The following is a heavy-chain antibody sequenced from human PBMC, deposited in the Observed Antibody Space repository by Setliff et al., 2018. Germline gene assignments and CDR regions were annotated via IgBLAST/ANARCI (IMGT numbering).Heavy chain of an antibody. Sequence: PGGSLRLSCAASGFTFSSYAMHWVRQAPGKGLEWVAVISYDGSNKYYADSVKGRFTISRDNSKNTLYLQMNSLRAEDTAMYYCAKDSSGGRIDYWGQGTLVTVSS. CDR3: AKDSSGGRIDY. D-gene: IGHD6-19*01. J-gene: IGHJ4*02. CDR1: GFTFSSYA. CDR2: ISYDGSNK. V-gene: IGHV3-30-3*01.